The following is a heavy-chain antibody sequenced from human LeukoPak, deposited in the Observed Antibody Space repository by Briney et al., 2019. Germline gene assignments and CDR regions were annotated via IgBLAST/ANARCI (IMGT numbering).Heavy chain of an antibody. D-gene: IGHD5-12*01. CDR3: AREVDLDIGTGTFDY. CDR1: GYIFTSYG. J-gene: IGHJ4*02. CDR2: ISAYNGNT. V-gene: IGHV1-18*01. Sequence: ASVKVSCKASGYIFTSYGINWVRQAPGQGLEWMGWISAYNGNTNYAQKLQGRVTMTTDTSTSTAYMELRSLRSDDTAVYYCAREVDLDIGTGTFDYWGQGTLVTVSS.